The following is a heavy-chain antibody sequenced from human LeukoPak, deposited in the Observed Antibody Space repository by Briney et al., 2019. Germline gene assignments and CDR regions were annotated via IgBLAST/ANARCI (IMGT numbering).Heavy chain of an antibody. V-gene: IGHV3-23*01. Sequence: GGSLRLSCAASRFTFSSYAMSWVRQAPGKGLEWVSAISGSGGSTYYADSVKGRFTISRGNSKNTLYLQMNSLRAEDTAVYYCAKSVVPAAIDPDAFDIWGQGTMVTVSS. CDR3: AKSVVPAAIDPDAFDI. CDR2: ISGSGGST. J-gene: IGHJ3*02. D-gene: IGHD2-2*01. CDR1: RFTFSSYA.